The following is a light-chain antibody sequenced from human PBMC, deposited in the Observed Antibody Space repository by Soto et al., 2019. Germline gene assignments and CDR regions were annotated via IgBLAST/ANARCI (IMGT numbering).Light chain of an antibody. CDR3: CSYAGSYPYV. Sequence: QSALTQPRSVSGSAGKSVTISCTGTSSDVGGYNYVSWYQQHPGKAPKLMIYDVSKRPSGVPDRFSGSKSGNTASLTISGLQAEDEADYYCCSYAGSYPYVFRTGTKLTVL. J-gene: IGLJ1*01. CDR1: SSDVGGYNY. V-gene: IGLV2-11*01. CDR2: DVS.